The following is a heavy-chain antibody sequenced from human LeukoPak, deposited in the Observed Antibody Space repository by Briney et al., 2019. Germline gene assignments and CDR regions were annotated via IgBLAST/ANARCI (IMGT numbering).Heavy chain of an antibody. D-gene: IGHD3-22*01. V-gene: IGHV4-61*01. CDR3: ARARLYYYDSSGPADS. Sequence: SETLSLTCTVSGGSVSSGSYYWSWIRQPPGKGLEWIGYIYYSGSTNYNPSLKSRVTISVDTSKNQFSLKLSSVAAADTAVYYCARARLYYYDSSGPADSWGQGTLVTVSS. CDR2: IYYSGST. CDR1: GGSVSSGSYY. J-gene: IGHJ4*02.